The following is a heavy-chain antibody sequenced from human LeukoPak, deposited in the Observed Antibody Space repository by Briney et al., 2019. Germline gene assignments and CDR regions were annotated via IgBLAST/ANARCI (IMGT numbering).Heavy chain of an antibody. CDR2: IYYSGST. D-gene: IGHD4-11*01. CDR1: GGSISSGGYY. J-gene: IGHJ5*02. V-gene: IGHV4-31*03. Sequence: SQTLSLTCTVSGGSISSGGYYWSWIRQHPGKGLEWIGYIYYSGSTYYNPSLKSRVTISVGTSKNQFSLKLSSVTAADTAVYYCAREPHPSYSNSPRGHGWFDPWGQGTLVTVSS. CDR3: AREPHPSYSNSPRGHGWFDP.